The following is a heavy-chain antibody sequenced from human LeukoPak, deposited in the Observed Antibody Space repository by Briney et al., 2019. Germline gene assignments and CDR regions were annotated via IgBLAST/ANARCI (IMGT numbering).Heavy chain of an antibody. Sequence: GASVKVSCRTSGYSFSGHYIHWVRQAPGQGLEWMGWIHPRSGETDYAYKFRGRVTMTRDTSISTAYMDLGSLGSDDTAVYYCARDGEYGTGSYYRGCFDYWGQGILVTVSS. CDR2: IHPRSGET. D-gene: IGHD3-10*01. CDR3: ARDGEYGTGSYYRGCFDY. J-gene: IGHJ4*02. CDR1: GYSFSGHY. V-gene: IGHV1-2*02.